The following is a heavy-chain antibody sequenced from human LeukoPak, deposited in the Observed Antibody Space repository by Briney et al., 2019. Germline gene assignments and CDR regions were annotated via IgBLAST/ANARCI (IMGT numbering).Heavy chain of an antibody. CDR2: ISGSGGST. J-gene: IGHJ4*02. Sequence: GGSQRLSCAASGFTFSSYAMSWVRQAPGKGLEWVSAISGSGGSTYYADSVKGRFTISRDNSKNTLYLQMNSLRAEDTAVYYCAKVGKYDSSGYLIPTDYWGQGTLVTVSS. V-gene: IGHV3-23*01. D-gene: IGHD3-22*01. CDR1: GFTFSSYA. CDR3: AKVGKYDSSGYLIPTDY.